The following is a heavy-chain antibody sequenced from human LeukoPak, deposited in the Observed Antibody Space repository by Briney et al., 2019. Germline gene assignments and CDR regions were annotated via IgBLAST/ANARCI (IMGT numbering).Heavy chain of an antibody. CDR1: GFTVSNNC. V-gene: IGHV3-53*05. D-gene: IGHD6-13*01. CDR2: IYSAGAGGSA. Sequence: GGSLRLSCAASGFTVSNNCMSWVRHAPGKGLEWVSVIYSAGAGGSAYYADSVKGRFTISRDNSKNTLYLQMNSLRSEDTAVYYCASSFVEYSSSWYYFDYWGQGTLVTVSS. J-gene: IGHJ4*02. CDR3: ASSFVEYSSSWYYFDY.